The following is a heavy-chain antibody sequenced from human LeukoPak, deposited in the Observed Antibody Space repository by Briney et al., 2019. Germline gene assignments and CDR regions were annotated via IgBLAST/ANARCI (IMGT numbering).Heavy chain of an antibody. V-gene: IGHV4-34*01. D-gene: IGHD4-17*01. CDR3: ARGRNYGDYFDY. CDR2: INHSGST. Sequence: PSETLSLTCAVYGGSFSGYYWSWIRQPPGKGLEWIGEINHSGSTSYNPSLKSRVTISVDTSKSQFSLKLSSVTAADTAVYYCARGRNYGDYFDYWGQGTLVTVSS. J-gene: IGHJ4*02. CDR1: GGSFSGYY.